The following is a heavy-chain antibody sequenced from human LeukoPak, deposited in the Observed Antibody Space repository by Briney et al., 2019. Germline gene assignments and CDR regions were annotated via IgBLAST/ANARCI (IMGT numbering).Heavy chain of an antibody. CDR1: GYAFTSYG. CDR2: ISAYNGNT. V-gene: IGHV1-18*01. D-gene: IGHD2-2*01. J-gene: IGHJ5*02. CDR3: ARDPRYCSSTSCYGEVWFDP. Sequence: ASVKVSCKASGYAFTSYGISWVRQAPGQGLEWMGWISAYNGNTNYAQKLQGRVTMTTDTSTSTAYMELRSLRSDDTAVYYCARDPRYCSSTSCYGEVWFDPWGQGTLVTVSS.